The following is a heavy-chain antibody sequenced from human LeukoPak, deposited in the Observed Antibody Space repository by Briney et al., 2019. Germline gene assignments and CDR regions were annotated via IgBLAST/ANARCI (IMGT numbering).Heavy chain of an antibody. CDR1: GFTFSSYS. V-gene: IGHV3-21*01. Sequence: PGGSLRLSCAASGFTFSSYSMNWVRQAPGKGLEWVSSISSSSSYIYYADSVKGRFTISRDNAKNSLYLQMNSLRAEDTAVYYCARDKAVTRTVDVWGKGTTVTVSS. D-gene: IGHD4-17*01. J-gene: IGHJ6*04. CDR2: ISSSSSYI. CDR3: ARDKAVTRTVDV.